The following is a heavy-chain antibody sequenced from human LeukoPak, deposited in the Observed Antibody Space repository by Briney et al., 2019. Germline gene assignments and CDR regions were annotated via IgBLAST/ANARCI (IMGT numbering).Heavy chain of an antibody. Sequence: GGSLRLSCAASGFTFSSYAMSWVRQAPGKGLEWVSAISGSGGSTYYADSVKGRFTISRDNSKNTLYLQMNSLRAEDTAVYYCAKGRAPDHYYDSSGYYYPHDYWGQGTLVTVFS. CDR1: GFTFSSYA. V-gene: IGHV3-23*01. D-gene: IGHD3-22*01. J-gene: IGHJ4*02. CDR2: ISGSGGST. CDR3: AKGRAPDHYYDSSGYYYPHDY.